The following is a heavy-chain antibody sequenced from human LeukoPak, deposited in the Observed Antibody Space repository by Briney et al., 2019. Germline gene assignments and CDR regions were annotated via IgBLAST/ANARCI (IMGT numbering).Heavy chain of an antibody. CDR1: GFTFDDYA. V-gene: IGHV3-9*01. D-gene: IGHD1-26*01. Sequence: PGGSLRLSCAASGFTFDDYAMHWVRQAPGKGLEWVSGISWNSGSIGYADSVKGRFTISRDNAKNSLYLQMNSLRGEDTAVYYCARANEWELPDSWGQGTLVTVSS. J-gene: IGHJ4*02. CDR3: ARANEWELPDS. CDR2: ISWNSGSI.